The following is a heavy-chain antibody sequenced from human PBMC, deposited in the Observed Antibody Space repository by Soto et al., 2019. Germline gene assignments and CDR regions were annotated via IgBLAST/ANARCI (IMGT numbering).Heavy chain of an antibody. Sequence: QVQLVQSGAEVRKPGASVKVSCKASGYTFNRHYIQWVRQAPGQGLEWMGMIDPSGGDTNYAMKFQGRVTLTSDTSTSTVYMELSSLRSEDTAVYYCAKRRGVGLTRSSFDYWGPGTLVIVSS. CDR1: GYTFNRHY. J-gene: IGHJ4*02. CDR3: AKRRGVGLTRSSFDY. D-gene: IGHD1-26*01. CDR2: IDPSGGDT. V-gene: IGHV1-46*02.